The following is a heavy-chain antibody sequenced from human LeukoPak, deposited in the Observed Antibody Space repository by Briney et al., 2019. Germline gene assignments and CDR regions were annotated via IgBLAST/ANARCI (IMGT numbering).Heavy chain of an antibody. D-gene: IGHD6-13*01. CDR2: IYTSGST. CDR3: ARDYSSSWYLYYFDY. V-gene: IGHV4-4*07. Sequence: PSETLSLTCTVSGGSISSYYWSWIRQPAGKGLEWIGRIYTSGSTNYNPSLKSRVTMSVDTSKNQLSLKLSSVTAADTAVYYCARDYSSSWYLYYFDYWGQGTLVTVSS. J-gene: IGHJ4*02. CDR1: GGSISSYY.